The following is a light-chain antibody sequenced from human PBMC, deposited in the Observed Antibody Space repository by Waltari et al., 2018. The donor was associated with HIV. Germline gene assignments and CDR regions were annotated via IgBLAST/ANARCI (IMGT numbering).Light chain of an antibody. Sequence: QSVLTQPPSASGTPGQRVTISCSGSRSNIGSNTVNWYQQLPGTAPKLLIYSNKQRPSGVPDRCSGSKSGTSASLAISGLQSEVEADYYCATWDDSLNGPVFGGGTQLTVL. CDR1: RSNIGSNT. J-gene: IGLJ2*01. CDR2: SNK. CDR3: ATWDDSLNGPV. V-gene: IGLV1-44*01.